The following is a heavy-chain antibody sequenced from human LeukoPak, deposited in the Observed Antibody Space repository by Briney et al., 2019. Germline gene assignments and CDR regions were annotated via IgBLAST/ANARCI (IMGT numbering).Heavy chain of an antibody. D-gene: IGHD6-13*01. CDR2: MYQSGSA. CDR3: ARGSSSWSNWFDP. J-gene: IGHJ5*02. V-gene: IGHV4-38-2*02. Sequence: SETLSLTCIVSGYAISSGYYWGWIRQPPGKGLEYIGSMYQSGSAYYNPSLKSRVTISVDTSKNRFSLKLSTVTAADTAVYYCARGSSSWSNWFDPWGQGTPVTVSS. CDR1: GYAISSGYY.